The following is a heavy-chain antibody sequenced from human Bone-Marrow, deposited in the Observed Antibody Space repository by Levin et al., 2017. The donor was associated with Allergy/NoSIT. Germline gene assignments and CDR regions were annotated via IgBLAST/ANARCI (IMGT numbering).Heavy chain of an antibody. J-gene: IGHJ4*02. CDR1: EGTFTSYG. V-gene: IGHV1-69*06. CDR3: AREEFSSGWYYY. D-gene: IGHD6-19*01. Sequence: ASVKVSCKASEGTFTSYGINWVRQAPGQGFEWMGAIVPIFGTTNYAQKFQGRVTFTADKSTSTAYMELISLKSEDTALYFCAREEFSSGWYYYWGQGTLVTVSS. CDR2: IVPIFGTT.